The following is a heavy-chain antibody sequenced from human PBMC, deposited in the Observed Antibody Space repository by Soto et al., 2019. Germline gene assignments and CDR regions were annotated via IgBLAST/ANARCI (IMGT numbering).Heavy chain of an antibody. J-gene: IGHJ5*02. CDR1: GGSISSYY. CDR2: IYYSGST. V-gene: IGHV4-59*08. D-gene: IGHD6-13*01. Sequence: SETLSLTCTVSGGSISSYYWSWIRQPPGKGLEWIGYIYYSGSTNYNPSLKSRVTISVDTSKNQFSLKLSSVTAADTAVYYCARSVTDLYSSSWYGLGWFDPWGQGTLVTVSS. CDR3: ARSVTDLYSSSWYGLGWFDP.